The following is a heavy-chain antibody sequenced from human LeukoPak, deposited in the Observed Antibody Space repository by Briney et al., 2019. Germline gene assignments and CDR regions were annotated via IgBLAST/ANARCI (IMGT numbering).Heavy chain of an antibody. CDR1: GFTFSSYA. D-gene: IGHD4-17*01. J-gene: IGHJ6*02. Sequence: GGSLRLFCAASGFTFSSYAMSWVRQAPGKGLEWVSAISGSGGSTYYADSVKGRFTISRDNSKNTLYLQMNSLRAEDTAVYYCAKDPGEAGYYGMDVWGQGTTVTASS. CDR2: ISGSGGST. CDR3: AKDPGEAGYYGMDV. V-gene: IGHV3-23*01.